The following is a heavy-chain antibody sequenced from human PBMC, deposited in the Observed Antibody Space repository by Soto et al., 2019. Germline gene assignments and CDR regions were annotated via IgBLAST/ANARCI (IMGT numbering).Heavy chain of an antibody. D-gene: IGHD2-2*02. Sequence: PGGSLRLSCIVSGFSYACYALAWVRQAPGKGLEWVAAVSGGGASTYYADPVKGRFTISRDNSKNTLYLQMNSLRAEDTAVHYCARGLGYCSSTSCYIWFDYWGQGTLVSVSS. CDR3: ARGLGYCSSTSCYIWFDY. V-gene: IGHV3-23*01. J-gene: IGHJ4*02. CDR2: VSGGGAST. CDR1: GFSYACYA.